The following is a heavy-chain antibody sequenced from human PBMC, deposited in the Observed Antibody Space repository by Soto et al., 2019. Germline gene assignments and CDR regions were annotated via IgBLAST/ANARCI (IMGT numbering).Heavy chain of an antibody. V-gene: IGHV1-69*13. CDR3: AREGRVYNF. D-gene: IGHD5-18*01. CDR1: GGSFSNFG. CDR2: IVPVFGRT. Sequence: GASVKVSCKASGGSFSNFGISWVRQAPGQGLEGMGGIVPVFGRTNYAKRFRGRITITAEEPTSTGHMELISPRPDDTAVYYCAREGRVYNFCGQG. J-gene: IGHJ4*02.